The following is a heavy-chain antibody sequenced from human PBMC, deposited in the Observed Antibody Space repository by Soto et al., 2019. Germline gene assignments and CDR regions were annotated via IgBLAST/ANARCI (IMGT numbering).Heavy chain of an antibody. D-gene: IGHD2-2*01. J-gene: IGHJ6*02. V-gene: IGHV5-51*01. Sequence: GESLKISCLGSGYSFTNYWIAWVRQMPGEGLEWVGIIYPRDSDTRYSPSFQGQVTISVDKSITTAYLHWSSLKASDTAMYYCARSVVPAAGYYYGMDVWGQGTTVTVSS. CDR3: ARSVVPAAGYYYGMDV. CDR2: IYPRDSDT. CDR1: GYSFTNYW.